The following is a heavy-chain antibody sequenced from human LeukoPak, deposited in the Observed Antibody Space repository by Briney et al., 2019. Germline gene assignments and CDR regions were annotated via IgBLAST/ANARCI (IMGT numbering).Heavy chain of an antibody. V-gene: IGHV4-34*01. CDR1: GGSFSGYY. CDR2: INHSGST. D-gene: IGHD3-10*01. Sequence: SETLSLTCAVYGGSFSGYYWSWIRQPPGKGLEWIGEINHSGSTNYNPSLKSRVTISVDTSKNQFSLKLSSVTAADTAVYYCASRMWGSGSYRSGAFDIWGQGTMVTVSS. CDR3: ASRMWGSGSYRSGAFDI. J-gene: IGHJ3*02.